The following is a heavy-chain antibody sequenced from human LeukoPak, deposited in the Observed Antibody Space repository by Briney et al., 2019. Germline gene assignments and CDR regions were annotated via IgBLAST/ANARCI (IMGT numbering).Heavy chain of an antibody. CDR3: ARHGRIVGVLDY. J-gene: IGHJ4*02. CDR1: GVSISSSSDY. D-gene: IGHD1-26*01. V-gene: IGHV4-39*01. Sequence: SETLSLTCTVSGVSISSSSDYWGWIRPPPGKGVEWIGIFYYSGSTYYNPSLNSRVTIYVDTPKNKSSLTLSSLTAPDTAVYYCARHGRIVGVLDYWGQGTLVTVSS. CDR2: FYYSGST.